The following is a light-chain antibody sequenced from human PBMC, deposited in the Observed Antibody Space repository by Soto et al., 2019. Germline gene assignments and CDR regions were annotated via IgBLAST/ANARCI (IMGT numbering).Light chain of an antibody. CDR2: EAS. CDR1: QSISTW. CDR3: HQYNSYSWT. J-gene: IGKJ1*01. V-gene: IGKV1-5*01. Sequence: DIQMTQSPSTLSASVGDRVTITCRASQSISTWLAWYQQEPGKAPKLLIYEASNLESGVPSRFSGSGSGTEFTLTISSLQPDDFATYYCHQYNSYSWTFGQGTKVEIE.